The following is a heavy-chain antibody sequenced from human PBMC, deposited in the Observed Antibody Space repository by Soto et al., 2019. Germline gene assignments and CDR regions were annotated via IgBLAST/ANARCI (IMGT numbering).Heavy chain of an antibody. Sequence: QVQLVESGGGVVQPGRSLRLSCAASGFTFSSYAMHWVRQAPGKGLEWVAVISYDGSNKYYADSVKGRFTISRDNSKNTLDLQMNSLRAEDTAVYYCARDGDSYYDSSGGWFDPWGQGTLVTVSS. CDR2: ISYDGSNK. CDR1: GFTFSSYA. D-gene: IGHD3-22*01. CDR3: ARDGDSYYDSSGGWFDP. V-gene: IGHV3-30-3*01. J-gene: IGHJ5*02.